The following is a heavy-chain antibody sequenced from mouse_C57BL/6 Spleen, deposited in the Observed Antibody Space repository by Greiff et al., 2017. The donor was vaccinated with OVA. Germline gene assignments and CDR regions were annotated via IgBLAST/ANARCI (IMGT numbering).Heavy chain of an antibody. CDR2: ISGGGGNT. Sequence: EVQGVESGGGLVKPGGSLKLSCAASGFTFSSYTMSRVRQTPEKRLEWVATISGGGGNTSYPYSVKGRFTISRDNAKNTLYLQMSSLRSEDTDLDYCARQGYYGSSYADMDYWGQGTSVTVSS. CDR1: GFTFSSYT. D-gene: IGHD1-1*01. J-gene: IGHJ4*01. V-gene: IGHV5-9*01. CDR3: ARQGYYGSSYADMDY.